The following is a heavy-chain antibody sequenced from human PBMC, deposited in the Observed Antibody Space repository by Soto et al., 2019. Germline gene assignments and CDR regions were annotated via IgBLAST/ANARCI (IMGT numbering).Heavy chain of an antibody. V-gene: IGHV4-59*01. CDR3: ARGRYCSGGSCYHRLVATMGDPFGY. J-gene: IGHJ4*02. CDR2: IYHSGST. D-gene: IGHD2-15*01. Sequence: QVQLQESGPGLVKPSQTLSLTCTVSGGSISSYYWSWIRQPPGKGLEWIGYIYHSGSTNSNPSLRRPVTRAADTNKSRFTLKQISVTAADTAGYYCARGRYCSGGSCYHRLVATMGDPFGYMGQGTLVTVSS. CDR1: GGSISSYY.